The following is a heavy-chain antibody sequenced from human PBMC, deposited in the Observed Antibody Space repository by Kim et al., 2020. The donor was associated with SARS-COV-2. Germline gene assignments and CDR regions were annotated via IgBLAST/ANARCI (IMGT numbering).Heavy chain of an antibody. J-gene: IGHJ4*01. Sequence: GGSLRLSCAASGFTFSSYAMSWVRQAPGKGLEWVSVISDSGINTWYADSVKARFTISRDNSRNTLYLQMNSLRAEDTAVYYCAKVLLMDNWNYSGFDDWG. CDR3: AKVLLMDNWNYSGFDD. CDR2: ISDSGINT. V-gene: IGHV3-23*01. D-gene: IGHD1-7*01. CDR1: GFTFSSYA.